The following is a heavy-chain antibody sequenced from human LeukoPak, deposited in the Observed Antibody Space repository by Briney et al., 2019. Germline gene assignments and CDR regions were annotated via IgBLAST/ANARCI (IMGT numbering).Heavy chain of an antibody. D-gene: IGHD3-22*01. CDR1: GFTFSSYA. Sequence: GRSLRLSCAASGFTFSSYAMHWVRQAPGKGLEWVAVISYDGSNKYYADSVKGRFTISRDNAENKLYLQMNSLRPEDTAVYYCARDRIYDSNKQGWFDPWGQGILVTVSS. J-gene: IGHJ5*02. V-gene: IGHV3-30-3*01. CDR2: ISYDGSNK. CDR3: ARDRIYDSNKQGWFDP.